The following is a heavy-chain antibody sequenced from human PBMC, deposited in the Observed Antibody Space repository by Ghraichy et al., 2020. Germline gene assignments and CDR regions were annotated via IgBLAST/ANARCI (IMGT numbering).Heavy chain of an antibody. D-gene: IGHD3-22*01. CDR2: ISGSGGST. V-gene: IGHV3-23*01. J-gene: IGHJ4*02. Sequence: GGSLRLSCAASGFTFSSYAMSWVRQAPGKGLEWVSAISGSGGSTYYADSVKGRFTISRGNSKNTLYLQMNSLRAEDTAVYYCAKFTHTYYYDSSGYYFDYWGQGTLVTVSS. CDR1: GFTFSSYA. CDR3: AKFTHTYYYDSSGYYFDY.